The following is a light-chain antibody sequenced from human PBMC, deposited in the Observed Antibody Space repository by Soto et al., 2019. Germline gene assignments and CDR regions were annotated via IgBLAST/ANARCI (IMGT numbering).Light chain of an antibody. CDR3: SSYSTSFFYV. V-gene: IGLV2-14*01. CDR1: RSDVGFYNY. Sequence: SVLTQPASVSGSPGQSIAISCTGTRSDVGFYNYVSWYQQYAGKAPKLLIHGVTNRPSGISYRFSGSKSGSTASLTIYGLRDEDEADYYCSSYSTSFFYVFGTGTKLTVL. CDR2: GVT. J-gene: IGLJ1*01.